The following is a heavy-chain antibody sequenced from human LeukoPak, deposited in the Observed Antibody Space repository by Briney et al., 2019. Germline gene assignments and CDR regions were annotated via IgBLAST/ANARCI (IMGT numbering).Heavy chain of an antibody. CDR1: GFTFSSYS. CDR2: ISSSSSYI. Sequence: GGSLRLSCAASGFTFSSYSMNWVRQAPGKGLEWVSSISSSSSYIYYADSVKGRFTISRDNAKNSLYLQMNSLRAEDTAVYYCARELDYYDSSGPFDYWGQGTLVTVSS. J-gene: IGHJ4*02. CDR3: ARELDYYDSSGPFDY. V-gene: IGHV3-21*01. D-gene: IGHD3-22*01.